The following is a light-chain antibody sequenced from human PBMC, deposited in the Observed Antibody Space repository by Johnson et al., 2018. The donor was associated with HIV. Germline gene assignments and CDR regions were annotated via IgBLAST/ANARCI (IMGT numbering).Light chain of an antibody. Sequence: QSVLTQPPSVSAAPGQKVTISCSGISSKIGNNYVSWYQHLPGAAPKLLIYDNNKRPSGIPDRFSGSKSGTSATLGITGLTTGDEADYYCGTWDSSLSAYVFGTGTKVTVL. V-gene: IGLV1-51*01. CDR2: DNN. CDR1: SSKIGNNY. CDR3: GTWDSSLSAYV. J-gene: IGLJ1*01.